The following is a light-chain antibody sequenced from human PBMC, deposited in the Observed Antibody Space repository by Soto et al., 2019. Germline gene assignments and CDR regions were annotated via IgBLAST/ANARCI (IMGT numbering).Light chain of an antibody. Sequence: QSVLTQPASVSGSPGQSITISCTGTSSDVGGYNYVSWYQQHPGKAPKLMIYEVTNRPSGVSNRFSGSKSGNTASLTISGLQAEDEVDYYCTSFRSSSTPVVFGGGTKVTVL. CDR3: TSFRSSSTPVV. J-gene: IGLJ2*01. CDR2: EVT. CDR1: SSDVGGYNY. V-gene: IGLV2-14*01.